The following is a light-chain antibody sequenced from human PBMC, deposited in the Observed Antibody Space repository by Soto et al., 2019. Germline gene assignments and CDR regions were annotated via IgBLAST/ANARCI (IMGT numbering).Light chain of an antibody. V-gene: IGKV3-20*01. CDR2: AAS. Sequence: EIVLTQSPGTLSLSPGERATLSCRASQSVSSGLLAWYQQKPGQAPRLLMYAASSRAAGIPDRFGGSGSGTDFTLTISRLEPEDFAVYYCQQYGSSPGTFGQGTKVDIK. CDR1: QSVSSGL. J-gene: IGKJ1*01. CDR3: QQYGSSPGT.